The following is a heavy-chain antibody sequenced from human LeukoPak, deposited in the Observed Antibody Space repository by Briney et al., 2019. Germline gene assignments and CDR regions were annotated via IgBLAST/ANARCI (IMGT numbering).Heavy chain of an antibody. CDR2: NSGGSS. CDR3: AKDLGSSGWYIDY. Sequence: GSLGLSCAASGFTFSTYGVYWVRQAPGKGLEWVSSNSGGSSYYADSVKGRFTISRDNSKNTLYLQMNSLRAEDTAVYYCAKDLGSSGWYIDYWGQGTLVTVSS. CDR1: GFTFSTYG. J-gene: IGHJ4*02. V-gene: IGHV3-23*01. D-gene: IGHD6-19*01.